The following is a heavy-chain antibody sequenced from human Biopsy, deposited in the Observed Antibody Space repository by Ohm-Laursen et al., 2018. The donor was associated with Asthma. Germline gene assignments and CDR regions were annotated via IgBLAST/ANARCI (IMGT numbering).Heavy chain of an antibody. CDR1: GGSVSSGSYY. CDR3: ARVPTTLRYFDL. V-gene: IGHV4-61*01. D-gene: IGHD2-15*01. J-gene: IGHJ2*01. CDR2: ISYSGST. Sequence: SQTLSLTCTVSGGSVSSGSYYWSWIRQPPGKGLAWVSYISYSGSTDYNPSLKSRLTISMDTSKNQFSLKLSSVIAADTAVYYCARVPTTLRYFDLWGRGTLVTVSS.